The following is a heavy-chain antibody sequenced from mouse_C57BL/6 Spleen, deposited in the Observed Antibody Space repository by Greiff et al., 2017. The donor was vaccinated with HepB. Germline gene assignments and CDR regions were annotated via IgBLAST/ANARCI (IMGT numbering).Heavy chain of an antibody. J-gene: IGHJ1*03. D-gene: IGHD1-1*01. CDR3: ATHYYGSSYDWYFDV. CDR1: GFTFSDYG. Sequence: DVKLVESGGGLVKPGGSLKLSCAASGFTFSDYGMHWVRQAPEKGLEWVAYISSGSSTIYYADTVKGRFTISRDNAKNTLFLQMTSLRSEDTAMYYCATHYYGSSYDWYFDVWGTGTTVTVSS. V-gene: IGHV5-17*01. CDR2: ISSGSSTI.